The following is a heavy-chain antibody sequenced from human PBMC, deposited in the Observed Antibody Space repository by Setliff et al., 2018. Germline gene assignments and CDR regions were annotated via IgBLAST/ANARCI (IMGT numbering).Heavy chain of an antibody. Sequence: ASVKVSCKASGGTFGTNAVSWVRQAPGQGLEWMGGIIPVVGATSFAQKFQGRVTLTTDESTRTAYMELDDLTSEDTAIYYCARGQARIPIAAAVLLWGQGTLVTVSS. CDR2: IIPVVGAT. J-gene: IGHJ4*02. V-gene: IGHV1-69*05. CDR3: ARGQARIPIAAAVLL. D-gene: IGHD6-13*01. CDR1: GGTFGTNA.